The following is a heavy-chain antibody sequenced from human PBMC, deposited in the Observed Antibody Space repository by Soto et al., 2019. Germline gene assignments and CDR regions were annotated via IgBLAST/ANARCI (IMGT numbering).Heavy chain of an antibody. CDR2: IIPIFGTA. CDR3: ASGLEQWLCDY. D-gene: IGHD6-19*01. CDR1: GGTFSSYA. J-gene: IGHJ4*02. Sequence: GASVKVSCKASGGTFSSYAISWVRQAPGQGLEWMGGIIPIFGTANYAQKFQGRVTITADESTSTAYMELSSLRSEDTAVYYCASGLEQWLCDYWGQGTLVTVSS. V-gene: IGHV1-69*13.